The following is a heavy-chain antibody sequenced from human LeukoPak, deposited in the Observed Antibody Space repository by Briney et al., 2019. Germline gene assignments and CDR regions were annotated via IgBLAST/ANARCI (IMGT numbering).Heavy chain of an antibody. J-gene: IGHJ4*02. CDR1: GYSFTSHG. Sequence: ASVKVSCKASGYSFTSHGITWVRQAPGQGLEWMGWISGYNGNINYGQQFQDRVTMTTDTSTNTAYMELRSLSSDDTAVYYCTRARGYYESSGYYYPWGDFDYWGQGTLVTVSS. D-gene: IGHD3-22*01. CDR3: TRARGYYESSGYYYPWGDFDY. CDR2: ISGYNGNI. V-gene: IGHV1-18*01.